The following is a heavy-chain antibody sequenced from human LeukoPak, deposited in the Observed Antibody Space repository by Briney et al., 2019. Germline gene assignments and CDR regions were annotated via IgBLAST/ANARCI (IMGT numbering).Heavy chain of an antibody. D-gene: IGHD4-17*01. CDR3: AKDTTPHDYGDSSDN. CDR2: ISGSGGST. Sequence: GGSLRLSCAASGFTFSSYAMSRVRQAPGKGLEWVSAISGSGGSTYYADSVKGRFTISRDNSKNTLYLQMNSLRAEDTAVYYCAKDTTPHDYGDSSDNWGQGTLVTVSS. CDR1: GFTFSSYA. V-gene: IGHV3-23*01. J-gene: IGHJ4*02.